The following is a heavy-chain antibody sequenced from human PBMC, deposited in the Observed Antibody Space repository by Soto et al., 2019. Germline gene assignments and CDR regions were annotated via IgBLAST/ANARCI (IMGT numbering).Heavy chain of an antibody. V-gene: IGHV1-69*13. CDR1: GGTFSSYA. D-gene: IGHD2-2*01. J-gene: IGHJ4*02. CDR3: ARDHTRSTSCLAFGY. Sequence: ASVKVSCKASGGTFSSYAISWVRQAPGQGLEWMGGIIPIFGTANYAQKFQGRVTITADESTSTAYMELNSLRAEDTAVYYCARDHTRSTSCLAFGYWGQGTLVTVSS. CDR2: IIPIFGTA.